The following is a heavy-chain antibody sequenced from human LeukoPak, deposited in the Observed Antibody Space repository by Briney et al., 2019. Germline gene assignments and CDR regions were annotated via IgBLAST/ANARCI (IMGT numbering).Heavy chain of an antibody. CDR3: AKKAGAYSSSWRSYFDY. CDR2: LRYDGSNK. CDR1: GFPFNSYG. J-gene: IGHJ4*02. D-gene: IGHD6-13*01. V-gene: IGHV3-30*02. Sequence: GGSLRLFCAASGFPFNSYGLHWVPQAPGKGLEGVAFLRYDGSNKYYADSVKGRFTISRDNSKNSLYLQMNSLRAEDTAVYYCAKKAGAYSSSWRSYFDYWGQGTLVTVSS.